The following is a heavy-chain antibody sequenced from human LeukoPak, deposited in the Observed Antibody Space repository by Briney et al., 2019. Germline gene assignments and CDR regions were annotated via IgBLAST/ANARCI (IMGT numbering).Heavy chain of an antibody. Sequence: SETLSLTRAVSGGSISSSNWWSWVRQPPGKGLEWIGEIYHSGSTNYNPSLKSRVTISVDKSKNQFSLKLSSVTAADTAVYYCARDQAVAATGDYFDYWGQGTLVTVSS. CDR3: ARDQAVAATGDYFDY. J-gene: IGHJ4*02. CDR2: IYHSGST. D-gene: IGHD6-19*01. CDR1: GGSISSSNW. V-gene: IGHV4-4*02.